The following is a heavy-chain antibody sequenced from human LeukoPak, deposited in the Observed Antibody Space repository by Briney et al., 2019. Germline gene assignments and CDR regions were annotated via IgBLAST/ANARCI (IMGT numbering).Heavy chain of an antibody. CDR2: ISSSGNTI. V-gene: IGHV3-48*03. CDR3: AGDCNIGRCLRY. J-gene: IGHJ4*02. CDR1: GFTFSSSD. D-gene: IGHD2-15*01. Sequence: QPGGSLRLSCAVSGFTFSSSDMNWVRQAPGKGLEWVSYISSSGNTIYYADSVKGRFTISRDNAENSLYLQMNSMRADDTAVYYCAGDCNIGRCLRYWGQGTLVTVSS.